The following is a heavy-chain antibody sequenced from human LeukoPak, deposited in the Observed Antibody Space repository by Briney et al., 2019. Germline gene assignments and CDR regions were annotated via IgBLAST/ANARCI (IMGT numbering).Heavy chain of an antibody. V-gene: IGHV2-5*01. D-gene: IGHD3-22*01. CDR3: AHYSAGSGDYYYAFDI. J-gene: IGHJ3*02. CDR2: IYWNDDE. CDR1: GGSISSGGYY. Sequence: QTLSLTCTVSGGSISSGGYYWSWIRQHPGKGLEWLAVIYWNDDERYSPSLQSRLTITKDTSNNQVVLTMTNVDPVDTATYFCAHYSAGSGDYYYAFDIWGQGAMVTVSS.